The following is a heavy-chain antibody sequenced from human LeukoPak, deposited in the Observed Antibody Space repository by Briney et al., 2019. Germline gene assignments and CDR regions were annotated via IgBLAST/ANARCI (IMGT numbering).Heavy chain of an antibody. Sequence: PSETLSLTCTVSGGSISSYYSSWIRQPPEKGLEWIGYIYYSGSTNYNPSLKVPVTISIDSSNNQFSLMLSSVTAADTAVYYCAGGYRRSSSFAYWGQGTLVTVSS. CDR3: AGGYRRSSSFAY. CDR1: GGSISSYY. J-gene: IGHJ4*02. V-gene: IGHV4-59*08. D-gene: IGHD6-6*01. CDR2: IYYSGST.